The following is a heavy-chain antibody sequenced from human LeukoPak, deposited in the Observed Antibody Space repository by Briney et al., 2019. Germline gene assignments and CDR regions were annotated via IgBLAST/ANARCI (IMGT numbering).Heavy chain of an antibody. D-gene: IGHD3-9*01. J-gene: IGHJ5*02. V-gene: IGHV4-30-4*01. CDR3: ARDPRRYGWFDP. CDR1: GGSISSGDYY. Sequence: SETLSLTCTVSGGSISSGDYYWSWIRQPPGKGLEWIGYIYCSGSTYYNPSLKSRVTISVDTSKNQFSLKLSSVTAADTAVYYCARDPRRYGWFDPWGQGTLVTVSS. CDR2: IYCSGST.